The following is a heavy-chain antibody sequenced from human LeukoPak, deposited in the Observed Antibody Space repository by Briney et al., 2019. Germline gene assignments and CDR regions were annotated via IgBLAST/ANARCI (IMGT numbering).Heavy chain of an antibody. V-gene: IGHV4-59*01. D-gene: IGHD2-15*01. Sequence: PSETLSLTCTVSGASISYYYWSWVRQSPGKGLEWIGYMSPSGSTNYNPSLKSRVTISTDTSKKQISLKMNSVTAADTAAYYCAKFAQRYCSGGSCHPFDYWGQGTLVTVSS. CDR1: GASISYYY. CDR2: MSPSGST. CDR3: AKFAQRYCSGGSCHPFDY. J-gene: IGHJ4*02.